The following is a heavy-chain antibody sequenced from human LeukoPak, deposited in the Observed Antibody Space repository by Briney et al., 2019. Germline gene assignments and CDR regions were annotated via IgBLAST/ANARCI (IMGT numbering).Heavy chain of an antibody. CDR3: ARGGAAAGTRSNFDY. J-gene: IGHJ4*02. D-gene: IGHD6-13*01. Sequence: ASVKVSCKASGYTFTSYGISWVRQALGQGLEWMAWISAYNGNTNYAQKLQGRVTMTTDTSTSTAYMELRSLRSDDTAVYYCARGGAAAGTRSNFDYWGQGTLVTVSS. V-gene: IGHV1-18*01. CDR1: GYTFTSYG. CDR2: ISAYNGNT.